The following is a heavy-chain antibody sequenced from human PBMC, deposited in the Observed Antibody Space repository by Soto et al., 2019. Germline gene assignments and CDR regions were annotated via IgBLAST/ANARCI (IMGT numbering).Heavy chain of an antibody. J-gene: IGHJ4*02. CDR1: GFTFSSYG. CDR2: IWYDGSNK. Sequence: GGSLRLSCAASGFTFSSYGMHWVRQAPGKGLEWVAVIWYDGSNKYYADSVKGRFTISRDNSKNTLYLQMNSLRAEDTAVYYCARADTMIVGYFDYWGQGTLVTVSS. CDR3: ARADTMIVGYFDY. V-gene: IGHV3-33*01. D-gene: IGHD3-22*01.